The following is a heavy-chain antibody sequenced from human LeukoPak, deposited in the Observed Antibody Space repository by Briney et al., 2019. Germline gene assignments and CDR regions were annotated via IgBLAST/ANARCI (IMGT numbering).Heavy chain of an antibody. CDR1: GYSFNTYW. Sequence: GESLKISCKGSGYSFNTYWIGWVRQMPGRGLEWMGIIYPGDSDTRYSPSFQGQVTISADRATSTAYLQWSSLKASDTAIYYCVRRGTVVTTHWYFDLWGRGTLVTVSS. J-gene: IGHJ2*01. CDR2: IYPGDSDT. CDR3: VRRGTVVTTHWYFDL. D-gene: IGHD2-21*02. V-gene: IGHV5-51*01.